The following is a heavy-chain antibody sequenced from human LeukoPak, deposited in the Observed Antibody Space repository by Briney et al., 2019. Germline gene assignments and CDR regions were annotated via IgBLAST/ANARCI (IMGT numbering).Heavy chain of an antibody. CDR2: IDPNSGVT. J-gene: IGHJ3*02. Sequence: ASVKVSCKASGYTFTVYSIHWMRQAPGQGLEWVGRIDPNSGVTNYAQKLQGRVTMTTDTSVSTAYMELSRLRSDDTTVYYCARSQWELLHDAFDIWGQGTMVTVSS. CDR1: GYTFTVYS. V-gene: IGHV1-2*02. D-gene: IGHD1-26*01. CDR3: ARSQWELLHDAFDI.